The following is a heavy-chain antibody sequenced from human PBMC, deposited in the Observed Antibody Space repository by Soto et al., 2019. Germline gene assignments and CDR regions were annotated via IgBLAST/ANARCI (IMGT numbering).Heavy chain of an antibody. Sequence: QVHLQESGPGLVKPSETLSLTCAVSGDSIKTETWWSWLRQLPGTGLEWIGEIKHTGDANANPALRSRVSMSVDRTKNQVFLNLRSVSAADTAVYFCAREGRLPWFESWGQGTLVTVSS. CDR2: IKHTGDA. CDR3: AREGRLPWFES. CDR1: GDSIKTETW. J-gene: IGHJ5*01. V-gene: IGHV4-4*02.